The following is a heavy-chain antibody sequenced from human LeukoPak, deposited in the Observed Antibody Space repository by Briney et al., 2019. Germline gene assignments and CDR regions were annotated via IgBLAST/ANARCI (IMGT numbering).Heavy chain of an antibody. Sequence: GRSLRLSCAASGFTFNDYAMHWVRQAPGKGLEWVSGISWNSGIIGYAGSVKGRFTISRDNAKNSLYLQMNSLRVEDMALYYCAKTRGSYAWGFDIWGQGTMVTVSS. J-gene: IGHJ3*02. CDR1: GFTFNDYA. V-gene: IGHV3-9*03. CDR3: AKTRGSYAWGFDI. CDR2: ISWNSGII. D-gene: IGHD3-16*01.